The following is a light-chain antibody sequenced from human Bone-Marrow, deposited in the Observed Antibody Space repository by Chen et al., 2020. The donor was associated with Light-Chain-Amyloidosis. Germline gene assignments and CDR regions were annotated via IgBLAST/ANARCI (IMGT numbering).Light chain of an antibody. CDR3: CSYAGSTSWV. V-gene: IGLV2-23*02. Sequence: QSALTQPASVSGSPGQSITISCTGTSSDVGSYNLVSWYQQHPGKAPKLMIYEVSKRPSGVSNRFSGSKSDNTASLAISGLQAEDEADYYCCSYAGSTSWVFGGGTNLAVL. CDR2: EVS. J-gene: IGLJ3*02. CDR1: SSDVGSYNL.